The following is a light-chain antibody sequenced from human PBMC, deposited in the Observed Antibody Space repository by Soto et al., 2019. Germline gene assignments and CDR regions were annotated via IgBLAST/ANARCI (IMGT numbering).Light chain of an antibody. J-gene: IGKJ1*01. CDR2: GAS. Sequence: DTVFTQSPTTLSLSPGGRAPLSRRASQSISDTLAWYQQKPGQAPRLLIHGASTRAPGFPARFSGSGSGTDFTLTISSLQSEDFAVYYCQQYDNWPWTFGQGTKVDIK. CDR3: QQYDNWPWT. V-gene: IGKV3-15*01. CDR1: QSISDT.